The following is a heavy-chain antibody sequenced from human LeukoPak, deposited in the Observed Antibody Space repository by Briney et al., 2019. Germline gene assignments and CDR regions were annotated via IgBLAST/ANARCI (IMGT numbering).Heavy chain of an antibody. CDR1: GGTFSSYA. J-gene: IGHJ3*02. CDR3: ARDRDSSGPYDAFDI. V-gene: IGHV1-69*05. Sequence: SVKVSCKASGGTFSSYAISWVRQAPGQGLEWMGGIIPIFGTANYAQKFQGRVTITTDESTSTAYMELSSLRSEDTAVYYCARDRDSSGPYDAFDIWGQGTMVTVSS. CDR2: IIPIFGTA. D-gene: IGHD3-22*01.